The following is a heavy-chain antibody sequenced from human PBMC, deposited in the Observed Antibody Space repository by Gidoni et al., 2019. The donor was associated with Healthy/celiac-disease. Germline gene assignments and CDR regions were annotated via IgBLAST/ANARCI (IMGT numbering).Heavy chain of an antibody. CDR1: GYTFTSYG. D-gene: IGHD3-16*02. V-gene: IGHV1-18*04. CDR3: ARDRIVRLGELSYYYYGMDV. Sequence: QVQLVQSGAEVKKPGASVKVSCKASGYTFTSYGISWVRQAPGQGLEWMGWISAYNGNTNYAQKLQGRVTMTTDTSTSTAYMELRSLRSDDTAVYYCARDRIVRLGELSYYYYGMDVWGQGTTVTVSS. CDR2: ISAYNGNT. J-gene: IGHJ6*02.